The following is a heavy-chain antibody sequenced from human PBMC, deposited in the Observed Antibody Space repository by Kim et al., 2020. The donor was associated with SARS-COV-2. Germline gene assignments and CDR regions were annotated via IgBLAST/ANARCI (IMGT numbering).Heavy chain of an antibody. V-gene: IGHV4-61*01. J-gene: IGHJ4*02. CDR2: IYYTGRT. D-gene: IGHD2-2*01. Sequence: SETLSLTCTVSGGSVSTGSYYWSWIRQPPGKGLEWIGYIYYTGRTNYNPSLKSRVTISLDTSKNQLSLKLSSVTAADTAVYYCAGLYCSRTSCYFEYWGQGTLVTVSS. CDR3: AGLYCSRTSCYFEY. CDR1: GGSVSTGSYY.